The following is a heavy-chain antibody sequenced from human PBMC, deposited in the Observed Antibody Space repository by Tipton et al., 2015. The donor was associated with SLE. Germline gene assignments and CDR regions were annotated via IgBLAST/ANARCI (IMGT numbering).Heavy chain of an antibody. CDR2: FYSGYT. V-gene: IGHV4-61*02. J-gene: IGHJ3*02. CDR3: ARELDTFDI. Sequence: LRLSCTVSGGSISSSSYSWNWIRQPAGKGLEWIGRFYSGYTDYNPSLNSRVTMSVDRSRNQFSLKLSSVTAADTAVYYCARELDTFDIWGQGTMVTVSS. CDR1: GGSISSSSYS.